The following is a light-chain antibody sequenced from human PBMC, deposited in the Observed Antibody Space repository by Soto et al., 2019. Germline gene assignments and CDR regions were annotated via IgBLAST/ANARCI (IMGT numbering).Light chain of an antibody. CDR2: GNS. CDR1: SSNIGAGYD. V-gene: IGLV1-40*01. CDR3: QSYDSSLSGWV. Sequence: QLVLTQPPSVSGAPGQRVTISCTGSSSNIGAGYDVHWYQQLPGTPPKLLIYGNSNRPSGVPDRFSGSKSGTPASLAITGRQAEDEADYYCQSYDSSLSGWVFGGGTKLTVL. J-gene: IGLJ2*01.